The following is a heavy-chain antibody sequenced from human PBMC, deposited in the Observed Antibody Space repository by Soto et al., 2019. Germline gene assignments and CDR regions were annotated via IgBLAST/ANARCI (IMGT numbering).Heavy chain of an antibody. J-gene: IGHJ6*02. CDR1: GYTFTSSG. CDR2: ISAYNGNT. V-gene: IGHV1-18*01. Sequence: QVQLVQSGAEVKKPGASVKVSCKASGYTFTSSGISWVRQAPGQGLEWLGWISAYNGNTNYAQKLQGRVTMTTDTSTSTAYMELRSLRSDDTAVYYCARSGYCSSTSCSYYYYYGMDVWGQGTTVTVSS. D-gene: IGHD2-2*01. CDR3: ARSGYCSSTSCSYYYYYGMDV.